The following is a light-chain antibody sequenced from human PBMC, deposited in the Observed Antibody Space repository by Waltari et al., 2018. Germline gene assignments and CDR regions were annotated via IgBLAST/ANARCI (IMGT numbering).Light chain of an antibody. J-gene: IGKJ1*01. CDR1: QSLVHSDGKTY. Sequence: DVVMTQSPLPLPVPLGQPATISCRSSQSLVHSDGKTYLNWFHQRPGQSPRRLIYKVFNRDSGVPDRFSGSGSGTDFTLKISRVEAEDVGAYYCMQATQWPLTFGQGTKVEIK. CDR3: MQATQWPLT. CDR2: KVF. V-gene: IGKV2-30*02.